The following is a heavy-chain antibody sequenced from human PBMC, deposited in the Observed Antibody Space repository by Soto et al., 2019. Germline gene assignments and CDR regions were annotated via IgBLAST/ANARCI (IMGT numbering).Heavy chain of an antibody. CDR3: ARDPGAKTVAGNFDY. D-gene: IGHD6-19*01. CDR1: AFTFSSYA. V-gene: IGHV3-23*01. CDR2: ISGSGIST. J-gene: IGHJ4*02. Sequence: EVQLLESGGGLVQPGGSLRLSCAASAFTFSSYAMSWVRQSPGKGLEWVSGISGSGISTYYADSVEGRFSISRDNSKNTLYLQMDSLRAEDTAVYYCARDPGAKTVAGNFDYWGQGTLVNVSS.